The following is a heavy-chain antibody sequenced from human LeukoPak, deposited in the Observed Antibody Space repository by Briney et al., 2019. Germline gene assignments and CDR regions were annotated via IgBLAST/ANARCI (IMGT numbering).Heavy chain of an antibody. CDR3: ARDIFGHSSASRYFDL. D-gene: IGHD3-3*01. Sequence: SETLSLTCTVSGGSISSYYWSWIRQPAGKGLEWIGRIYTSGSTNYNPSLKSRVTMSVDTSKNQFSLKLSYVPAADTAVYYCARDIFGHSSASRYFDLWGRGTLVTVSS. V-gene: IGHV4-4*07. CDR2: IYTSGST. J-gene: IGHJ2*01. CDR1: GGSISSYY.